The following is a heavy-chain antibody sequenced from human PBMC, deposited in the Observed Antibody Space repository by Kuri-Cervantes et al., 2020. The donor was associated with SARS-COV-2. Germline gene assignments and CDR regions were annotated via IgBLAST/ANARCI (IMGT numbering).Heavy chain of an antibody. V-gene: IGHV5-10-1*01. CDR1: GYSFTNFW. Sequence: GESLKISCKGSGYSFTNFWISWVRQMPGKGLEWLGSIDPRYSYTNYSPSFQGHVTISADKSISTAYLQWSSLRASDTAVYFCARHAPPTGIVVVPAAIYYGMDVWGQGTTVTVSS. CDR3: ARHAPPTGIVVVPAAIYYGMDV. J-gene: IGHJ6*02. D-gene: IGHD2-2*01. CDR2: IDPRYSYT.